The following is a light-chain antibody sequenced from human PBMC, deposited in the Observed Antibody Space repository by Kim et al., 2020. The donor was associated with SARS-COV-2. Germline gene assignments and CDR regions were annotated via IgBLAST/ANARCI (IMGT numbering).Light chain of an antibody. CDR1: QSIGTD. Sequence: EIVMTHSPATLSLSPGERATLSCTASQSIGTDLAWYQHKPGQAPRLLIYHAFTRATGIPARISGSGSGTEFTLTISSLQSEDFSVYYCRRYNDWPLTFGGGAKVDI. V-gene: IGKV3D-15*01. J-gene: IGKJ3*01. CDR3: RRYNDWPLT. CDR2: HAF.